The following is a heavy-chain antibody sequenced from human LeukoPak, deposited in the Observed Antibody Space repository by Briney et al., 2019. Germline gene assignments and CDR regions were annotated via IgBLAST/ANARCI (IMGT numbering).Heavy chain of an antibody. D-gene: IGHD6-13*01. J-gene: IGHJ4*02. CDR1: GGSFSGYY. Sequence: SETLSLTCAVYGGSFSGYYWSWIRQPPGKGLGWIGEINHSGSTNYNPSLKSRVTISVDTSKNQFSLKLSSVTAADTAVYYCVGSSSWYYFDYWGQGTLVTVSS. CDR3: VGSSSWYYFDY. CDR2: INHSGST. V-gene: IGHV4-34*01.